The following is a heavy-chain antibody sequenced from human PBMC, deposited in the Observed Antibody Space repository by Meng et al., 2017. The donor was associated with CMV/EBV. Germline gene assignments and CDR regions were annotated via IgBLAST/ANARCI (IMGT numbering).Heavy chain of an antibody. V-gene: IGHV3-23*01. J-gene: IGHJ3*02. CDR1: GFSFSSYA. CDR2: ISGSGGST. CDR3: ARERGRMIVVARGFDAFDI. D-gene: IGHD3-22*01. Sequence: GESLKISCAASGFSFSSYAMNWVRQAPGKGLEWVSTISGSGGSTYYADSVKGRFTISRDNAKNSLYLQMNSLRAEDTAVYYCARERGRMIVVARGFDAFDIWGQGTMVTVSS.